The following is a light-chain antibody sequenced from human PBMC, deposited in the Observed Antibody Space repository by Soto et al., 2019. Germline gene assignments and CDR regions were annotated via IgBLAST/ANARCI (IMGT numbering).Light chain of an antibody. CDR3: SSYTTSSTLVV. J-gene: IGLJ2*01. CDR2: EVS. Sequence: QLVLTQPASVSGSPGQSITISCTGTSSDVGGYNYVSWYQQHPGKAPKVMIYEVSHRPSEVSDRFSGSKSGNTASLTISGLQAEDEADYYCSSYTTSSTLVVFGGGTQLTVL. V-gene: IGLV2-14*01. CDR1: SSDVGGYNY.